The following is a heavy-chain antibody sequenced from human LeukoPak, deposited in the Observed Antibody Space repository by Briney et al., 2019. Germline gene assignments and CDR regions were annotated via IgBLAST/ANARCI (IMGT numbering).Heavy chain of an antibody. J-gene: IGHJ3*02. V-gene: IGHV3-7*01. CDR2: INQDGSQN. CDR3: AREVTASSFDI. D-gene: IGHD2-21*02. CDR1: GFIFSDYW. Sequence: GGSLRLSCAASGFIFSDYWMSWVRQAPGRGLEWVGNINQDGSQNSSVDSVKGRFTISRDNAKNSLYLQMNSLGAEDTALYYCAREVTASSFDILGQGTMVTVSS.